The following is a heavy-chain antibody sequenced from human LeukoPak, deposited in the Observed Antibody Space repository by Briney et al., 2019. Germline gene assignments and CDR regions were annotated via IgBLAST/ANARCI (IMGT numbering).Heavy chain of an antibody. CDR3: ARGLRRRSSGWSRYEGDYYGMDV. J-gene: IGHJ6*02. D-gene: IGHD6-19*01. Sequence: ASVKVSCKASGYTFTSYGISWVRQAPGQGLEWMGWINAGNGNTKYSQKFQGRVTITRDTSASTAYMELSSLRSEDTAVYYCARGLRRRSSGWSRYEGDYYGMDVWGQGTTVTVSS. V-gene: IGHV1-3*01. CDR2: INAGNGNT. CDR1: GYTFTSYG.